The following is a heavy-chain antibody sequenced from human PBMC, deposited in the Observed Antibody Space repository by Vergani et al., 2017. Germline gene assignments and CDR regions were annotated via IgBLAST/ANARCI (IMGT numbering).Heavy chain of an antibody. CDR2: INHSGST. CDR3: ARDRSSGWYGVWFDP. D-gene: IGHD6-19*01. V-gene: IGHV4-34*01. CDR1: GGSFSGYY. Sequence: QVQLQQWGAGLLKPSETLSLTCAVYGGSFSGYYWSWIRQPPGKGLEWIGEINHSGSTNYNPSLKSRVTISVDTSKNQFSLKLSSVTAADTAVYYCARDRSSGWYGVWFDPWGQGTLVTVSS. J-gene: IGHJ5*02.